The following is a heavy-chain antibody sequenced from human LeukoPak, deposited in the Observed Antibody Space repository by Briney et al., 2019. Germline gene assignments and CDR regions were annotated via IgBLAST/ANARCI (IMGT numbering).Heavy chain of an antibody. J-gene: IGHJ4*02. D-gene: IGHD2/OR15-2a*01. V-gene: IGHV3-74*03. CDR1: GFSFSSYW. Sequence: PGGCLRLSCAASGFSFSSYWMHWVRQAPGKGLVWVARISPDGSSALSADSVRGRFTISRDNADNTLYLQLNSLRAEDTAVYYCARVSFCPRCHFDYWGQGTLVTVSS. CDR3: ARVSFCPRCHFDY. CDR2: ISPDGSSA.